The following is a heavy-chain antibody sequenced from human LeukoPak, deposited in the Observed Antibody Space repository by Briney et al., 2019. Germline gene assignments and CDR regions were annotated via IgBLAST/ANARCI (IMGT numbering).Heavy chain of an antibody. Sequence: SETLSLTCAVYGGSFSGYYWSWIRQPPGKGLEWIGEINHSGSTNYNPSLKSRVTISVDTSKNQFSLKLSSVTAADTAAYYCARKINRFRAAAGTNYFDYWGQGTLVTVSS. CDR1: GGSFSGYY. D-gene: IGHD6-13*01. CDR3: ARKINRFRAAAGTNYFDY. V-gene: IGHV4-34*01. J-gene: IGHJ4*02. CDR2: INHSGST.